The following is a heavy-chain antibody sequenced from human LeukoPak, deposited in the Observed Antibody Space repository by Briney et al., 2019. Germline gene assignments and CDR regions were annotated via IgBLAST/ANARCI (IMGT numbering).Heavy chain of an antibody. CDR3: ARGKIQLSRRPDAFDI. D-gene: IGHD5-18*01. CDR2: INHSGST. J-gene: IGHJ3*02. Sequence: SETLSLTCAVYGGSFSGYYWSWIRQPPGKGLEWIGEINHSGSTNYNPSLKSRVTISVDTSKNQFSLKLSSVTAADTAVYYCARGKIQLSRRPDAFDIWGQGTMVTVSS. V-gene: IGHV4-34*01. CDR1: GGSFSGYY.